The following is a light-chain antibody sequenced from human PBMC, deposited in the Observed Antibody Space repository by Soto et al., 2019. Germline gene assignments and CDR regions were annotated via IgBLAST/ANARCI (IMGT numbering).Light chain of an antibody. J-gene: IGKJ4*01. V-gene: IGKV3-11*01. Sequence: EIGLTQSPSTLSLSPGERATLSCRASQSVSSYLAWYQQKPGQAPRLLIYDASKRATGIPARFSGSGSGTDFTLTISSLEPEDFAIYYCQQRSNWPLTFGGRTKVAIK. CDR3: QQRSNWPLT. CDR1: QSVSSY. CDR2: DAS.